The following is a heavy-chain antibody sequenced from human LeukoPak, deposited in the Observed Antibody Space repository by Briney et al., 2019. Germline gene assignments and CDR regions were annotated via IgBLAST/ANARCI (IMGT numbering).Heavy chain of an antibody. CDR1: GFTFSSYS. CDR3: ARDSDFDSSGYYPYYYYYYKMDV. CDR2: ISSSSYI. Sequence: PGGSLTLSCAASGFTFSSYSMNWVRQAPGKGLEWVSSISSSSYIYYPDSVKGRFTISRDNANNSLFLQMNSLRAEDTAVYYCARDSDFDSSGYYPYYYYYYKMDVWGRGTTVTVSS. V-gene: IGHV3-21*01. J-gene: IGHJ6*02. D-gene: IGHD3-22*01.